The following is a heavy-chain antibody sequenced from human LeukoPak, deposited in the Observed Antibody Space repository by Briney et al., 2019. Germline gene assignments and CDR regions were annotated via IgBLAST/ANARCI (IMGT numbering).Heavy chain of an antibody. J-gene: IGHJ4*02. D-gene: IGHD6-6*01. CDR1: GLTFSSYA. CDR3: AKVVGAALMGYFDY. CDR2: ISGSGGST. Sequence: GGSLRLSCAASGLTFSSYAMSWVRQAPGKGLEWVSAISGSGGSTYYADSVKGRFTISRDNSKNTLYLQMNSLRAEDTAVYYCAKVVGAALMGYFDYWGQGTLVTVSS. V-gene: IGHV3-23*01.